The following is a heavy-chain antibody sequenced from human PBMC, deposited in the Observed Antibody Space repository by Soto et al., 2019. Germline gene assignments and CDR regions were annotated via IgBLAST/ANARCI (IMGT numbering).Heavy chain of an antibody. CDR2: IYLGDSDT. V-gene: IGHV5-51*01. CDR1: GYSLTSYW. D-gene: IGHD4-17*01. CDR3: ARRVRYGDYEYYFDY. J-gene: IGHJ4*02. Sequence: ESLKISCKASGYSLTSYWIGWVRQMPGKGLEWMGIIYLGDSDTRYSPSFEGQVTISADKSIGTAYLHWSSLKASYTAMYFCARRVRYGDYEYYFDYWGQGTLVTVSS.